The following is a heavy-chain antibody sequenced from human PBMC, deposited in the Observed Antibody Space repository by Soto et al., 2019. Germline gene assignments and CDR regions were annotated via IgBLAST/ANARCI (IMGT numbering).Heavy chain of an antibody. CDR1: GFTFSSYG. V-gene: IGHV3-30*18. D-gene: IGHD6-6*01. J-gene: IGHJ6*02. CDR3: AKDLRSSSPDYGMDV. Sequence: PGGSLRLSCAASGFTFSSYGMHWVRQAPGKGLEWVAVISYDGSNKYYADSVKGRFTISRDNSKNTLYLQMNSLRAEDTAVYYCAKDLRSSSPDYGMDVWGQGTTVTVSS. CDR2: ISYDGSNK.